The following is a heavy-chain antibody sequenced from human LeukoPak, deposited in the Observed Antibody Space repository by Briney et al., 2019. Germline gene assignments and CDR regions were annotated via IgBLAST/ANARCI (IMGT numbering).Heavy chain of an antibody. J-gene: IGHJ5*02. CDR1: GGSVSIGNYY. V-gene: IGHV4-61*01. CDR3: ARMYSFFS. CDR2: VSLSGST. D-gene: IGHD4-11*01. Sequence: SETLSLTCTVSGGSVSIGNYYWSWIRQPPGKGLEWLGSVSLSGSTNYNPSLKSRVTISVDTSKNQFSLKLSSVAAADTAVYYCARMYSFFSWGQGTLVTVSS.